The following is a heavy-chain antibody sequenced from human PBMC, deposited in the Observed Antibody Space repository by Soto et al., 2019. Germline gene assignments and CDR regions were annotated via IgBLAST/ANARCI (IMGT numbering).Heavy chain of an antibody. CDR3: GKDIRGYGNAFDI. D-gene: IGHD3-22*01. V-gene: IGHV3-9*01. Sequence: ESGGGLVPPGRSLRLSCAASGFTFDDYAMHWVRQAPGKGLEWVSGISWNSGSIGYADSVKGRFTISRDNAKNSLYLQMNSLRAEDTALYYCGKDIRGYGNAFDIWGQGTMVTVSS. CDR2: ISWNSGSI. CDR1: GFTFDDYA. J-gene: IGHJ3*02.